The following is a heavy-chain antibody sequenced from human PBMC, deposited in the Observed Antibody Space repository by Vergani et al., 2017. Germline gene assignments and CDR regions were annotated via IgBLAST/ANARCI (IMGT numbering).Heavy chain of an antibody. CDR2: VGKDGINT. V-gene: IGHV3-30*02. J-gene: IGHJ4*02. Sequence: QVQLVESAGGVVQTGGSLRLSCAASGFTFSNFGMHWIRQAPGKGVERLVYVGKDGINTRYRDAVKGRFTVSRENSKDILYLQIESLRSEDTALYYCAKYLRDTTDGLPDSWGQGTLVIVSS. CDR3: AKYLRDTTDGLPDS. CDR1: GFTFSNFG. D-gene: IGHD1-14*01.